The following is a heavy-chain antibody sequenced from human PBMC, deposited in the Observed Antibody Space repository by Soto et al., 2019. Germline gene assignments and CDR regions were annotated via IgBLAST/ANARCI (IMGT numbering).Heavy chain of an antibody. Sequence: GGSLRLSCAASGFTFDDYAMHWVRQAPGKGLEWVSGISWNSGSIGYADSVKGRFTISRDNAKNSLYLQMNSLRAEDTALYYCAKAAGSIWFGELFMGWGKGTTVTVSS. CDR2: ISWNSGSI. CDR3: AKAAGSIWFGELFMG. J-gene: IGHJ6*04. D-gene: IGHD3-10*01. CDR1: GFTFDDYA. V-gene: IGHV3-9*01.